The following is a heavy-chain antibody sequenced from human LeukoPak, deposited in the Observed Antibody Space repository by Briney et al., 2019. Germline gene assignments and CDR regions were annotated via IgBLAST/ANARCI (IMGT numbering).Heavy chain of an antibody. CDR1: GGSISSYY. CDR3: ARLVIVVVPAARRYYYYMDV. CDR2: INHSGST. Sequence: RSSETLSLTCTVSGGSISSYYWSWIRQPPGKGLEWIGEINHSGSTNYNPSLKSRVTISVDTSKNQFSLKLSSVTAADTAVYYCARLVIVVVPAARRYYYYMDVWGKGTTVTISS. V-gene: IGHV4-34*01. D-gene: IGHD2-2*01. J-gene: IGHJ6*03.